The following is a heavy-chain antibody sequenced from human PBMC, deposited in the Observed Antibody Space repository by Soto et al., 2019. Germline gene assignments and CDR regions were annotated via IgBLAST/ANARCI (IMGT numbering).Heavy chain of an antibody. CDR3: VRNRGTFLRDVVEF. CDR1: GFTFSSFW. V-gene: IGHV3-74*01. Sequence: EVQLVESGGGIVQPGGSLRLSCAASGFTFSSFWMHWVRQAPGKGLVWVSRISGDGNNAVYADSVKGRFTVSRDNAKNTLDLQMNSLTTDDTALYYCVRNRGTFLRDVVEFWGPGIMVTVSS. D-gene: IGHD2-15*01. J-gene: IGHJ4*02. CDR2: ISGDGNNA.